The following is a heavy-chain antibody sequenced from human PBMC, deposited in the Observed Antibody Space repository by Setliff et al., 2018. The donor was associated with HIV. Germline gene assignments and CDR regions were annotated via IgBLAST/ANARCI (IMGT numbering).Heavy chain of an antibody. CDR2: MYLGDSDT. CDR1: RFRSMMYC. V-gene: IGHV5-51*01. CDR3: ARHTRQLEFLEWLSPHYYHYYYMDV. Sequence: PGESLKISCKGSRFRSMMYCIGWVRQMPGKGLEWMGIMYLGDSDTRYSPSFQGQVTMSADKSISTAYLQWSSLKASDTAMYYCARHTRQLEFLEWLSPHYYHYYYMDVWGQGTTVTVSS. J-gene: IGHJ6*03. D-gene: IGHD3-3*01.